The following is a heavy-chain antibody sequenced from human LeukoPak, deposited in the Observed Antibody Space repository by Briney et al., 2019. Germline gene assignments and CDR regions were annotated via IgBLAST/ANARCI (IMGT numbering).Heavy chain of an antibody. CDR1: GFTFSSYW. CDR3: ARDSYLYVNWFDP. J-gene: IGHJ5*02. D-gene: IGHD2-8*01. V-gene: IGHV3-7*01. Sequence: PGGSLRLSCAASGFTFSSYWMSWVRQAPGKGLEGVANIKQDGSEKYYVDSVKGRFTISRDNAKNSLYLQMNSLRAEDTAVYYCARDSYLYVNWFDPWGQGTLVTVSS. CDR2: IKQDGSEK.